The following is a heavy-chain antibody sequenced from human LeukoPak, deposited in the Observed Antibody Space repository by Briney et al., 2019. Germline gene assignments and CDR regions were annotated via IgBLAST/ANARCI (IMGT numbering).Heavy chain of an antibody. D-gene: IGHD6-19*01. J-gene: IGHJ6*02. V-gene: IGHV4-59*01. CDR3: ARGGSSGYPSYYYYGMDV. CDR2: IYYSGST. Sequence: SETLSLTCTVSGGSISSYYWSWIRQPPGKGLEWIGYIYYSGSTNYNPSLKSRVTISVDTSKNQFSLKLSSVTAADTAVYYCARGGSSGYPSYYYYGMDVWGQGTTVTVSS. CDR1: GGSISSYY.